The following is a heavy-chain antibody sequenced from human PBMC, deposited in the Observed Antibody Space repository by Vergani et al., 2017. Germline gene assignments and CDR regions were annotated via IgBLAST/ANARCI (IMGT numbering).Heavy chain of an antibody. CDR1: GGSFSGYY. Sequence: QVQLQQWGAGLLKPSETLSLTCAVYGGSFSGYYWSWIRQPPGKGLEWIGEINHSGSTNYNPSLKSRVTISVDTSKNQFSLKLSSVTAADTAVYYCARCIAAAGTGRWFDPWGQGTLVTVSS. V-gene: IGHV4-34*01. J-gene: IGHJ5*02. CDR2: INHSGST. D-gene: IGHD6-13*01. CDR3: ARCIAAAGTGRWFDP.